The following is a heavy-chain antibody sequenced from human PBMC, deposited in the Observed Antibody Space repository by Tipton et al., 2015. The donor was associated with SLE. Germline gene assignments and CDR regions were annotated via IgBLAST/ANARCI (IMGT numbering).Heavy chain of an antibody. D-gene: IGHD6-19*01. CDR1: GGSISSSSYY. CDR3: ATGWYYFDY. CDR2: IYYSGST. J-gene: IGHJ4*02. V-gene: IGHV4-39*01. Sequence: LRLSCTVSGGSISSSSYYWGWIRQPPGKGLEWIGNIYYSGSTYYNPSLKTRVTISVDTSKNQFSLKLSSVTAAGTAVYYCATGWYYFDYWGQGTLLTVSS.